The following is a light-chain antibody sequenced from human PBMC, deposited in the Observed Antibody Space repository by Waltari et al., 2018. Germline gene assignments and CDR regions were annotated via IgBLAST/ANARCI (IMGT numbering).Light chain of an antibody. CDR2: WAS. CDR1: RNVLHGSTNKNY. Sequence: DFVMTQSPDSLAVSLGERATINCRSSRNVLHGSTNKNYLAWYQQKPQQPPKLLIYWASTRESGFPDRFIASGSGTDFTLTISSLQAEDVAVYYCQQYYSSPQTFGQGTRVEIK. J-gene: IGKJ2*01. V-gene: IGKV4-1*01. CDR3: QQYYSSPQT.